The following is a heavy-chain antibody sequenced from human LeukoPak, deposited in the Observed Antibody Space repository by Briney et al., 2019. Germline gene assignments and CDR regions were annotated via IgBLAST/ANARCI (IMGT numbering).Heavy chain of an antibody. J-gene: IGHJ5*02. CDR1: GFTLSNYD. Sequence: GGSLRLSCAASGFTLSNYDMNWVRQAPGKGLEWVSSISTSSRYIYYKDSVRGRFTISRDDAKNSLYLEMNSLRAEDTAVYYCVRADCSSSTCYLRRSWFDPWGQGTLVTVSS. V-gene: IGHV3-21*01. CDR3: VRADCSSSTCYLRRSWFDP. CDR2: ISTSSRYI. D-gene: IGHD2-2*01.